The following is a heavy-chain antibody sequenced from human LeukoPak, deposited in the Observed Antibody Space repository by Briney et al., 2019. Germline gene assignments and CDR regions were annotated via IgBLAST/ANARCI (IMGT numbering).Heavy chain of an antibody. V-gene: IGHV3-74*01. CDR2: MNTDGSTI. J-gene: IGHJ5*02. D-gene: IGHD6-19*01. CDR1: GFIFSNYW. Sequence: GGSLRLSCAASGFIFSNYWMPWVRQAPGEELVWVSRMNTDGSTINYADYVKGRFTISRDNAKTTVYLQLNSLTTEDTAVYYCATAGKYRFDNWGQGILVTVSS. CDR3: ATAGKYRFDN.